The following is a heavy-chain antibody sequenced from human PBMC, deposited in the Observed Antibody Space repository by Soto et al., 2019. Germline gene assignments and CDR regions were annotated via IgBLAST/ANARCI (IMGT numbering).Heavy chain of an antibody. V-gene: IGHV1-24*01. D-gene: IGHD2-2*01. CDR1: GYTLTELS. CDR2: FDPEDGET. CDR3: ATDPEYCSSTSCYANDY. J-gene: IGHJ4*02. Sequence: GASLKVSCKVSGYTLTELSMHWVRQAPGKGLEWMGGFDPEDGETIYAQKFQGRVTMTEDTSTDTAYMELSSLRSEDTAVYYCATDPEYCSSTSCYANDYWGQGTLVTVSS.